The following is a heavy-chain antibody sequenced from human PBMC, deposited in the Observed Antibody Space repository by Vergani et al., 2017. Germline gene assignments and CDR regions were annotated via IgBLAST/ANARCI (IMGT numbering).Heavy chain of an antibody. D-gene: IGHD5-18*01. J-gene: IGHJ6*02. CDR2: ISSSSSYI. Sequence: EVQLVESGGGLVKPGGSLRLSCAASGFTFSSYSMNWVRQAPGKGLEWVSSISSSSSYIYYADSLKGRFTISRANAKNSLYLQMNSLRAEDTAVYYCARDADTAMVLNYYYGMDVWGQGTTVTVSS. CDR1: GFTFSSYS. V-gene: IGHV3-21*01. CDR3: ARDADTAMVLNYYYGMDV.